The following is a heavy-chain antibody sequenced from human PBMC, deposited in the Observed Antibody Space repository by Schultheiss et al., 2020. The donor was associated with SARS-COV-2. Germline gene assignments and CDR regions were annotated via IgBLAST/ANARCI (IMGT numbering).Heavy chain of an antibody. CDR1: GFTFSSYA. J-gene: IGHJ4*02. D-gene: IGHD2-15*01. Sequence: GGSLRLSCAASGFTFSSYAMHWVRQAPGKGLEWVAVISYDGSNKYYADSVKGRFTISRDNSKNTLYLQMNSLRAEDTAVYYCATAEDIVVVVAAHYWGQGTLVTVSS. CDR3: ATAEDIVVVVAAHY. V-gene: IGHV3-30*01. CDR2: ISYDGSNK.